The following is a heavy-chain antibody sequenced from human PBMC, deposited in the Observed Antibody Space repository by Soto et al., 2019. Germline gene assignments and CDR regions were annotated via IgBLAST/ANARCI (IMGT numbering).Heavy chain of an antibody. Sequence: PVRSLRLSCPASLFTFGDYAMSWFLQAPCKVLEWVGFVRSKAYVGTTEYAASVKGRFTISRDDSKSIAYLQMNSLKTEDTAVYYCTRDGNDSSGYYYYYYYYYGMDVWGQGTTVTVSS. CDR2: VRSKAYVGTT. CDR1: LFTFGDYA. V-gene: IGHV3-49*03. J-gene: IGHJ6*02. D-gene: IGHD3-22*01. CDR3: TRDGNDSSGYYYYYYYYYGMDV.